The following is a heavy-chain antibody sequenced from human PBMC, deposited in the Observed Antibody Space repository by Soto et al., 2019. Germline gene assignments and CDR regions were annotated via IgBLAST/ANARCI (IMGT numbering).Heavy chain of an antibody. J-gene: IGHJ6*02. D-gene: IGHD2-2*01. V-gene: IGHV5-10-1*01. CDR1: GYSFTSYW. CDR2: IDPSDSYT. Sequence: GESLKISCKGSGYSFTSYWISWVRQMPGKGLEWMGRIDPSDSYTNYSPSFQGHVTISADKSISTAYLQWSSLKASDTAMYYCARPHRCDSSTNRKGYYYYYCMDVWDQETTVTVSS. CDR3: ARPHRCDSSTNRKGYYYYYCMDV.